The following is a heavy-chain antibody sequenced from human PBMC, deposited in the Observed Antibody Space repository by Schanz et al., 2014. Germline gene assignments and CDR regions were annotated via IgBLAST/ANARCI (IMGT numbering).Heavy chain of an antibody. D-gene: IGHD1-26*01. CDR3: ARFNSGSHSPPYYYYGMDV. Sequence: QVLLVQSGAEVKQPGASVKVSCKASGYTLTGFGVSWVRQAPGQGREWMGWISAYSGNSKYAQKLQGRVTMTTDTSTNTAYMELRSLTSDDTAVYYCARFNSGSHSPPYYYYGMDVWGQGTTVTVSS. CDR1: GYTLTGFG. V-gene: IGHV1-18*01. J-gene: IGHJ6*02. CDR2: ISAYSGNS.